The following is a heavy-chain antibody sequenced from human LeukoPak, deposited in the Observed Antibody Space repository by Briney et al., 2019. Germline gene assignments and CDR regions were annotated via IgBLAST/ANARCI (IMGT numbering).Heavy chain of an antibody. V-gene: IGHV3-23*01. CDR2: ISGIGGSR. D-gene: IGHD5-18*01. CDR1: GFTFNRYA. CDR3: AKELLGYSYGYGVYNWFDP. Sequence: GGSLRLSCAASGFTFNRYAMSWVRQAPGKGLEWVSGISGIGGSRYYGDSVKGRFTISRDNSKNTLYLQMNSLRAEDTAVYYCAKELLGYSYGYGVYNWFDPWGQGTLVTVSS. J-gene: IGHJ5*02.